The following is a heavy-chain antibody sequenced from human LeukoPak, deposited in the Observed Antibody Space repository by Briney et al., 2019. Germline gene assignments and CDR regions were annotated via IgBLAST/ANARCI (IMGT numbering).Heavy chain of an antibody. CDR2: ISSSSSYI. CDR1: GFTFSSYR. CDR3: ARDPSSGWYKSPYYFDY. J-gene: IGHJ4*02. D-gene: IGHD6-19*01. V-gene: IGHV3-21*01. Sequence: AGGSLRLSCAASGFTFSSYRMNWVRQAPGKGLEWVSSISSSSSYIYYADSVKGRFTISRDNAKNSLYLQMNSLRAEDTAVYYCARDPSSGWYKSPYYFDYWGQGTLVTVSS.